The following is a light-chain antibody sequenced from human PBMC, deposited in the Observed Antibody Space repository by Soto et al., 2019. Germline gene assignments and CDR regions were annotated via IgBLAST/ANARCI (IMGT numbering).Light chain of an antibody. J-gene: IGKJ4*01. V-gene: IGKV3-20*01. Sequence: EIVLTQSPGTLSLSPGERATLSCRASQSVRSTYLAWYQQKPGQAPRLLIYGASSWATGIPDRFSGSGSGTDFTLSISRLEPEDVAVYYCQQYANSPTTFGGGTKVEIK. CDR2: GAS. CDR1: QSVRSTY. CDR3: QQYANSPTT.